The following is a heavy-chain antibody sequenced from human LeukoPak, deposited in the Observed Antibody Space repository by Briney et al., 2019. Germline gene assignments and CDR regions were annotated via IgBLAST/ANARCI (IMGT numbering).Heavy chain of an antibody. J-gene: IGHJ4*02. V-gene: IGHV4-59*01. Sequence: PSETLSLTCTVSGGSISSYYWSWLRQPPGKGLEWIGYIYYSGSTNYNPSLKSRVTISVDTSKNQFSLKLSSVTAADTAVYYCARGTLHDFWSGYYTYYFDYWGQGTLVTVSS. CDR1: GGSISSYY. CDR2: IYYSGST. CDR3: ARGTLHDFWSGYYTYYFDY. D-gene: IGHD3-3*01.